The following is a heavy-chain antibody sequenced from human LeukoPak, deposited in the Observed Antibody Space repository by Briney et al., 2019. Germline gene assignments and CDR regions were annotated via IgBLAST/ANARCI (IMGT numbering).Heavy chain of an antibody. V-gene: IGHV1-18*01. J-gene: IGHJ4*02. D-gene: IGHD3-22*01. CDR1: GYTFTSYG. CDR3: ARDNYYDSSGYRGDFGDY. CDR2: ISAYNGNT. Sequence: ASVKVSCKASGYTFTSYGIIWVRQAPGQGLEWMGWISAYNGNTNYAQKLQGRVTMTTDTSTSTAYMELRSLRSDDTAVYYCARDNYYDSSGYRGDFGDYWGQGTLVTVSS.